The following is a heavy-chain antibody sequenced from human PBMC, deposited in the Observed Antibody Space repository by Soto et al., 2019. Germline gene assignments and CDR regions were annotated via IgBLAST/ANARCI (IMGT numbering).Heavy chain of an antibody. CDR2: INHSGRV. CDR3: STRAYDTNGYYRFDP. Sequence: QVQLQQWGAGLLKPSETLSLTCAVYGWSFSGHSWTWIRQSPGKGLEWIGDINHSGRVNYSPSLKSRVTISLDKSKNQFSLTLSAVTAADTAMYYCSTRAYDTNGYYRFDPWGQGTMVTVAS. J-gene: IGHJ5*01. V-gene: IGHV4-34*01. D-gene: IGHD3-22*01. CDR1: GWSFSGHS.